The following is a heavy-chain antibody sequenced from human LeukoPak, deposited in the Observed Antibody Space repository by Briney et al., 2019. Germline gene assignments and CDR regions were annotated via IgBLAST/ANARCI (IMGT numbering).Heavy chain of an antibody. CDR1: GGSFSGYY. CDR3: ARHSSPRSYFQN. Sequence: PSETLSLTCAVYGGSFSGYYWSWIRQPPGKGLEWIGEINHSGSTNYNPSLKSRVTISVDTSKNQFSLKLSSVTAADTAVYYCARHSSPRSYFQNWGQGTLVTVSS. D-gene: IGHD6-6*01. V-gene: IGHV4-34*01. J-gene: IGHJ1*01. CDR2: INHSGST.